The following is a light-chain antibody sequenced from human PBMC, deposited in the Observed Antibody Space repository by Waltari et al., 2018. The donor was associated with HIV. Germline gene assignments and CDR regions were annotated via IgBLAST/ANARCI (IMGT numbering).Light chain of an antibody. J-gene: IGLJ1*01. CDR1: SSDVGTYNL. CDR3: CSYANSSTSFYV. CDR2: EVS. Sequence: QSALTQPASVSGSSGQSITISCTGTSSDVGTYNLVSWHHKTQGEAPKLILFEVSERPSGVSSRFSGSKSGNTASLTISGLQAEDEADYYCCSYANSSTSFYVFGSGTKVTVL. V-gene: IGLV2-23*02.